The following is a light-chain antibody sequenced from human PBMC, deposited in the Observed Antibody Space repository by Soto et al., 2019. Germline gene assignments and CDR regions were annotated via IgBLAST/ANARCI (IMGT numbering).Light chain of an antibody. CDR2: DAS. CDR1: QSVSSN. J-gene: IGKJ4*01. Sequence: ETVMTQSPGTLSVSPGEGATLSCRASQSVSSNLAWYQQKPGQAPRLLIYDASTRATGIPARFSDSGSGTEFTLTISSLQSEDFAVYYCEQYHEWPLTFGGGTEVEIK. V-gene: IGKV3D-15*01. CDR3: EQYHEWPLT.